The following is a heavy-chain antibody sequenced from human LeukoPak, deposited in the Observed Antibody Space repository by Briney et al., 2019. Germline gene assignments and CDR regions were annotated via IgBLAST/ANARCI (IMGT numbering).Heavy chain of an antibody. CDR3: ARDQIVVVPAAPEYYYYYYGMDV. V-gene: IGHV1-69*06. D-gene: IGHD2-2*01. CDR1: GGTFSSYA. Sequence: SVKVSCKASGGTFSSYAISWVRQAPGQGLEWMGGIIPIFGTANYAQKFQGRVTITADKSTSTAYMELSSLRSEDTAVYYCARDQIVVVPAAPEYYYYYYGMDVWGQGTTVTVSS. J-gene: IGHJ6*02. CDR2: IIPIFGTA.